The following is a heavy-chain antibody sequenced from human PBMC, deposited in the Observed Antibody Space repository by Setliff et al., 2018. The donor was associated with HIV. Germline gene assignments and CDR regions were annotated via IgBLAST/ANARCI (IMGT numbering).Heavy chain of an antibody. Sequence: SETMSRTCAVYGGSVSGSYGSWIRQPPGKGLEWIGEINHSGTTNYNPSLKSRVTISVDTYKNQFSLKVTAVTAADTAVYYCASCIFGDYARYFDLWGRGTLVTVSS. J-gene: IGHJ2*01. CDR1: GGSVSGSY. CDR3: ASCIFGDYARYFDL. CDR2: INHSGTT. D-gene: IGHD4-17*01. V-gene: IGHV4-34*01.